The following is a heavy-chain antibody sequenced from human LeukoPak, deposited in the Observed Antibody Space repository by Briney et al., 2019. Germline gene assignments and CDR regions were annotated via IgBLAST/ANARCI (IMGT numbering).Heavy chain of an antibody. Sequence: PSETLSLTCTASGGSISSYYWSWIRQPPGKGLEWIGYIYYSGSTNYNPSLKSRVTISVDTSKNQFSLKLSSVTAADTAVYYCARAPPYYYDSSGPDAFDIWGQGTMVTVSS. J-gene: IGHJ3*02. CDR2: IYYSGST. CDR3: ARAPPYYYDSSGPDAFDI. D-gene: IGHD3-22*01. CDR1: GGSISSYY. V-gene: IGHV4-59*01.